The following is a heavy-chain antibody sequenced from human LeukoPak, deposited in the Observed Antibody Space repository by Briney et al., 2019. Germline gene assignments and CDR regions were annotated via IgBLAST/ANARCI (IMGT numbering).Heavy chain of an antibody. D-gene: IGHD4-11*01. CDR2: ISGSGGST. CDR1: GFTFSSYA. Sequence: PGGSLRLSCAASGFTFSSYAMSWVRQAPGKGLEWVSAISGSGGSTYYADSVKGRFTISRHNSKNTLYLQMNSLRAEDTAVYYCAKGSTVSYYYYYMDVWGKGTTVTVSS. CDR3: AKGSTVSYYYYYMDV. J-gene: IGHJ6*03. V-gene: IGHV3-23*01.